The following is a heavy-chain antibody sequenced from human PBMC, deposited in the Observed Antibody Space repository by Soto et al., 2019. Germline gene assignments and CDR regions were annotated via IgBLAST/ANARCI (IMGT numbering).Heavy chain of an antibody. Sequence: EVQVVESGGSLVQPGESLRLSCAASGFTFSTYHMNWVRQAPGKGLEWVSYISSSGTSIYYADSVKGRFTISRDNAKNSLFLQMNSLTVEDTAIYYCARDCNGGSCYTSGLDVWGLGTTVIVSS. CDR2: ISSSGTSI. J-gene: IGHJ6*02. V-gene: IGHV3-48*01. CDR3: ARDCNGGSCYTSGLDV. D-gene: IGHD2-15*01. CDR1: GFTFSTYH.